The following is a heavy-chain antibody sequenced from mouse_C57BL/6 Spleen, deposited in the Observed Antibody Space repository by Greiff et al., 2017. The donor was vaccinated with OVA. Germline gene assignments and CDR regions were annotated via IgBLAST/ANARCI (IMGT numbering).Heavy chain of an antibody. CDR3: APTTVVDYYAMDY. V-gene: IGHV1-80*01. J-gene: IGHJ4*01. Sequence: VQLKESGAELVKPGASVKISCKASGYAFSSYWMNWVKQRPGKGLEWIGQIYPGDGDTNYNGKFKGKATLTADKSSSTAYMQLSSLTSEDSAVYFCAPTTVVDYYAMDYWGQGTSVTVSS. D-gene: IGHD1-1*01. CDR2: IYPGDGDT. CDR1: GYAFSSYW.